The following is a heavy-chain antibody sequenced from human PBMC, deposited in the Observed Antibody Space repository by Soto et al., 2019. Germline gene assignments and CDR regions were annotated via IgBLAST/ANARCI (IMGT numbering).Heavy chain of an antibody. CDR1: GFPFSSYN. Sequence: PGGSLRLSCAASGFPFSSYNMNWVRQAPGKGLEWVSSITSTTSDIYYADSVRGRFTISRDNAQNSLYLHMNSLRAEDTAVYYCARPYSGSYSFDYWGQGTLVTVSS. D-gene: IGHD1-26*01. CDR2: ITSTTSDI. V-gene: IGHV3-21*01. CDR3: ARPYSGSYSFDY. J-gene: IGHJ4*02.